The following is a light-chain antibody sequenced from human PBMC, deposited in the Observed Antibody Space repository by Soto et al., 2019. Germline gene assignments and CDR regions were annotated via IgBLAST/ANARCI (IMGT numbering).Light chain of an antibody. Sequence: QPVLTQPPSVSGAPGQRVTISCAGGSSNIGAGYDVHWYQQLPGTAPKLLIYGNNKRPAGVPDRFSGSKSGTSASLAITGLQAEDEADYYCQSYDNSLSGFYVFGTGTKLTVL. V-gene: IGLV1-40*01. CDR1: SSNIGAGYD. CDR3: QSYDNSLSGFYV. J-gene: IGLJ1*01. CDR2: GNN.